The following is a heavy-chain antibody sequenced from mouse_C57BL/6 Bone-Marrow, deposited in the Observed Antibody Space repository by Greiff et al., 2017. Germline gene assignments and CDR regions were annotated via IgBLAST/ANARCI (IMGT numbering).Heavy chain of an antibody. CDR3: AREGIYYYGSSHLYYYAMDY. J-gene: IGHJ4*01. Sequence: EVQLVESVAELVRPGASVKLSCTASGFNIKNTYMHWVKQRPEQGLEWIGRIDPANGNTKYAPKFQGKATITADTSSNTAYLQLSSLTSEDTAIYYCAREGIYYYGSSHLYYYAMDYWGQGTSVTVSS. CDR1: GFNIKNTY. V-gene: IGHV14-3*01. CDR2: IDPANGNT. D-gene: IGHD1-1*01.